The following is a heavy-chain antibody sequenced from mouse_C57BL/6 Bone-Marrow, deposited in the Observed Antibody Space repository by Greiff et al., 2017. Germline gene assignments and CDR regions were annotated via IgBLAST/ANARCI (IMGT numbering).Heavy chain of an antibody. CDR3: ARLLLKLDY. V-gene: IGHV5-6*01. J-gene: IGHJ4*01. D-gene: IGHD1-1*01. CDR1: GFTFSSYG. Sequence: EVQLQQSGGDLVKPGGSLKLSCAASGFTFSSYGMSWVRQTPDKRLEWVATISSGGSYTYYPDSVKGRFTISRDNAKNTLYLQMSRLKSEDTAMYYCARLLLKLDYWGQGTSVTVSA. CDR2: ISSGGSYT.